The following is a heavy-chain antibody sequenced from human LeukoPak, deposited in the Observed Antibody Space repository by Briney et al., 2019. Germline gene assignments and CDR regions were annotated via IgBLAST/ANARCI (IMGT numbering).Heavy chain of an antibody. CDR1: GYSFTDYY. V-gene: IGHV1-2*02. Sequence: ASVKVSCKTSGYSFTDYYMHWVHQAPGQGLEWMGWINPNSGGTSSAQKFQGRVTMTRDTSITTVYMEVSWLTSDDTAIYYCARADRLDGGPYLIGPWGQGTLVTVSS. J-gene: IGHJ5*02. CDR3: ARADRLDGGPYLIGP. CDR2: INPNSGGT. D-gene: IGHD2-21*01.